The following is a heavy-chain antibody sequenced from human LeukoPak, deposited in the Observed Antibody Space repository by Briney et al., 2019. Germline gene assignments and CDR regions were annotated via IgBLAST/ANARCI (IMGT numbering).Heavy chain of an antibody. J-gene: IGHJ4*02. Sequence: SETLSLTCTVSGGSISSGGYYWSWIRQPPGKGLEWIGYIYYSGSTNYNPSLKSRVTISVDTSKNQFSLKLSSVTAADTAVYYCARAGPEFNYDYFDYWGQGTLVTVSS. D-gene: IGHD3-22*01. CDR2: IYYSGST. CDR3: ARAGPEFNYDYFDY. CDR1: GGSISSGGYY. V-gene: IGHV4-61*08.